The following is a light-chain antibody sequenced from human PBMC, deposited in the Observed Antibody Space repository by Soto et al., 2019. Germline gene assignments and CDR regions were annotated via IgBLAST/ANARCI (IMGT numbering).Light chain of an antibody. CDR1: SGHGSYI. CDR3: ETWDGNTRV. V-gene: IGLV4-60*02. J-gene: IGLJ3*02. Sequence: QPVLTQSSSASASLGSSVKLTCTLSSGHGSYIIAWHQQQPGKAPRYLMKLEGSGSYSKGSGVPDRFSGSSSGADRYLTISHLQFEDEADYYCETWDGNTRVFGGGTKLTVL. CDR2: LEGSGSY.